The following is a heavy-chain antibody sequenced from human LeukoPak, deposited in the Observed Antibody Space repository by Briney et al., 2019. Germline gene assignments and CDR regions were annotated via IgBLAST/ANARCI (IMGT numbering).Heavy chain of an antibody. Sequence: GGSLRLSCEASGFTFSSFGMHWVRQAPGKGLEWVAFIRRDGDVIYYADSVKGRFTISRDNSKDTLYLQMNSLRVEDTAVYFCARDQRSWYYDLWGRGTLVTVSS. CDR3: ARDQRSWYYDL. V-gene: IGHV3-30*02. J-gene: IGHJ2*01. CDR1: GFTFSSFG. CDR2: IRRDGDVI.